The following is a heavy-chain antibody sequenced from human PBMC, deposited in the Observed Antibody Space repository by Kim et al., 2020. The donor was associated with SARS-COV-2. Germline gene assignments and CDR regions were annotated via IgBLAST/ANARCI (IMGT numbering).Heavy chain of an antibody. CDR3: ARGYSSSWYYFDY. CDR1: GVSFSGYY. J-gene: IGHJ4*02. V-gene: IGHV4-34*01. CDR2: INHSGST. D-gene: IGHD6-13*01. Sequence: SESLSLTCAVYGVSFSGYYWSWIRQPPGKGLEWIGEINHSGSTNYNPSLKSRVTISVDTSKNQFSLKLSSVTAADTAVYYCARGYSSSWYYFDYWGQGT.